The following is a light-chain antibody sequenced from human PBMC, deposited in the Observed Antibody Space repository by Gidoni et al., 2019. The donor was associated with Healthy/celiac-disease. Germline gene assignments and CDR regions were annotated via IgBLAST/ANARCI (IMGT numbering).Light chain of an antibody. CDR1: QSVSSSY. CDR3: QQYGSSRWT. J-gene: IGKJ1*01. Sequence: EIVLTQSPGTRSLSPGERATLSCRASQSVSSSYLAWYQQKPGQAPRLLTDGASSRATGIPDRFSGSGSGTDFTLTISRLEPEDFAVYYCQQYGSSRWTFGQGTKVEIK. CDR2: GAS. V-gene: IGKV3-20*01.